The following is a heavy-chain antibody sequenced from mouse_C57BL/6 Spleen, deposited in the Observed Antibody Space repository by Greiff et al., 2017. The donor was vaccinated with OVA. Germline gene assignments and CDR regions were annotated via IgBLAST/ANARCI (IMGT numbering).Heavy chain of an antibody. J-gene: IGHJ2*01. CDR1: GYTFTSYW. Sequence: VQLQQSGAELVMPGASVKLSCKASGYTFTSYWMHWVKQRPGQGLEWIGEIDPSDSYTNYNQKFKGKSTLTVDKSSSTAYMQLSSLTSEDSAVYYCARGATVVAKGFDYWGQGTTLTVSS. CDR3: ARGATVVAKGFDY. D-gene: IGHD1-1*01. V-gene: IGHV1-69*01. CDR2: IDPSDSYT.